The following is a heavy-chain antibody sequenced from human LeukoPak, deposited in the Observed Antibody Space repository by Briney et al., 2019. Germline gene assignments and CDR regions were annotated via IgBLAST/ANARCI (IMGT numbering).Heavy chain of an antibody. J-gene: IGHJ5*02. CDR3: AKFWRGYCSSTSCYRSDP. CDR2: INHSGST. V-gene: IGHV4-34*01. Sequence: SETLSLTCTVSGGSISSVDYFWSWIRQPPGKGLEWIGEINHSGSTNYNPSLKSRVTISVDTSKNQFSLKLSSVTAADTAVYYCAKFWRGYCSSTSCYRSDPWGQGTLVTVSS. D-gene: IGHD2-2*02. CDR1: GGSISSVDYF.